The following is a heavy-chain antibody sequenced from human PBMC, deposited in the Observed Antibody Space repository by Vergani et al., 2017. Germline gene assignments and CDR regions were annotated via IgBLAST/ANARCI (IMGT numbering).Heavy chain of an antibody. CDR1: GGSISSYY. V-gene: IGHV4-59*01. CDR3: ARTRDGYNAFWDY. Sequence: QVQLQESGPGLVKPSETLSLTCTVSGGSISSYYWSWIRQPPGKGLEWIGHIYYSGSTNYNPALKSRVTISVDTSKNQFSLKLSSVAAADTAVYYCARTRDGYNAFWDYWGQGTLVTVSS. J-gene: IGHJ4*02. D-gene: IGHD5-24*01. CDR2: IYYSGST.